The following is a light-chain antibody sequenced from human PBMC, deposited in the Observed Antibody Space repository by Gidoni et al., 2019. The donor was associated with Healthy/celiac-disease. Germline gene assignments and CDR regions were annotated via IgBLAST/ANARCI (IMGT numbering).Light chain of an antibody. CDR1: NIGSKR. CDR3: QVWDSSSDHYV. J-gene: IGLJ1*01. Sequence: SYVLTQPPSVSVAPGQTARSTCGGNNIGSKRVHWYQQKPGQAPVLVGYDDSDRPSGIPERFSGSNSGNTATLTISRVEAGDEADYYCQVWDSSSDHYVFGTGTKVTVL. V-gene: IGLV3-21*02. CDR2: DDS.